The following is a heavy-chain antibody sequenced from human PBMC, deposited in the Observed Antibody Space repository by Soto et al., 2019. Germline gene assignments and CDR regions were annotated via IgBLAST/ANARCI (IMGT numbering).Heavy chain of an antibody. V-gene: IGHV3-23*01. Sequence: GGSLRLSCAASGFTFSSYAMSWVRQAPGKGLEWVSAISGSGGGTYYADSVKGRFTISRDNSKNTLYLQMNSLRAEDTAVYYCAKGGIDYYYYYMDVWGKGTTVTVSS. CDR2: ISGSGGGT. J-gene: IGHJ6*03. D-gene: IGHD1-26*01. CDR1: GFTFSSYA. CDR3: AKGGIDYYYYYMDV.